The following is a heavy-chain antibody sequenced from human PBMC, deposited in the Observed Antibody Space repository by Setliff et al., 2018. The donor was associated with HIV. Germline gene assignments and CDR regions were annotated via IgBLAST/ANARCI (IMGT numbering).Heavy chain of an antibody. D-gene: IGHD5-12*01. V-gene: IGHV4-39*07. J-gene: IGHJ4*02. CDR3: ERGGQSSGYAIEY. CDR1: GGSITRTPYY. Sequence: SETLSLTCTVSGGSITRTPYYWGWIRQPPGKGLEWIGSIYYSGSTYYNPSLKSRLTISLDTSKNQFSLKLNSVTAADTAVYYCERGGQSSGYAIEYWGQGTLVTVSS. CDR2: IYYSGST.